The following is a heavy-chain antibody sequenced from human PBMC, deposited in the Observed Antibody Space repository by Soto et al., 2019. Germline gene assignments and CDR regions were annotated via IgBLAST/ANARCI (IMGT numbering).Heavy chain of an antibody. CDR2: INHSGST. D-gene: IGHD2-15*01. V-gene: IGHV4-34*01. CDR3: ARGSLGGSCYSSCWFDP. J-gene: IGHJ5*02. Sequence: SETLSLTCAVYGGSFSGYYWSWIRQPPGKGLEWIGEINHSGSTNYNPSLKSRVTISVDTSKNQFSLKLSSVTAADTAVYYCARGSLGGSCYSSCWFDPWGQGTLVTVSS. CDR1: GGSFSGYY.